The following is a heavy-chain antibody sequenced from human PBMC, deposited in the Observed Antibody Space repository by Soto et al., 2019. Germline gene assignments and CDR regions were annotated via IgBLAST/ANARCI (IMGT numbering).Heavy chain of an antibody. Sequence: ASVKVSCKASGYTFTSYAMHWVRQAPGQRLEWMGWINAGNGNTKYSQKFQGRVTITRDTSASTAYMELSSLRSEDTAVYYCARAPNDYGDYYFGYWGQGTLVTVSS. CDR3: ARAPNDYGDYYFGY. CDR1: GYTFTSYA. D-gene: IGHD4-17*01. J-gene: IGHJ4*02. CDR2: INAGNGNT. V-gene: IGHV1-3*01.